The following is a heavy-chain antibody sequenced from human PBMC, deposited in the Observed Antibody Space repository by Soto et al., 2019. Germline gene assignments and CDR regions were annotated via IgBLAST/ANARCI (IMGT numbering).Heavy chain of an antibody. J-gene: IGHJ6*02. CDR2: TYYRSKWYN. CDR1: GDSVSSDSAA. V-gene: IGHV6-1*01. CDR3: ARETSNPPYYYYYYGMDV. Sequence: PSQTLSLTCAISGDSVSSDSAAWNWIRQSPSRGLEWLGRTYYRSKWYNDYAVSVKSRITINPDTSKNQFSLQLNSVTPEDTAVYYCARETSNPPYYYYYYGMDVWGQGTTVTVSS. D-gene: IGHD2-8*01.